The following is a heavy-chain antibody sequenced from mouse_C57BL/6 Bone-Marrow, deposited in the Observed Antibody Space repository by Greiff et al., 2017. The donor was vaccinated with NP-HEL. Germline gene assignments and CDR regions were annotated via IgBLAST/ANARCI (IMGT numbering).Heavy chain of an antibody. D-gene: IGHD1-1*01. J-gene: IGHJ1*03. Sequence: QVQLQQPGAELVRPGSSVKLSCKASGYTFTSYWMHWVKQRPIQGLEWIGNIDPSDSDTHYNQKFKDKATLTVNKSSSTAYMQLSSLTSEDSAVYYCAESRDYGSTHWYFEVWGTGTTVTVAS. CDR3: AESRDYGSTHWYFEV. V-gene: IGHV1-52*01. CDR2: IDPSDSDT. CDR1: GYTFTSYW.